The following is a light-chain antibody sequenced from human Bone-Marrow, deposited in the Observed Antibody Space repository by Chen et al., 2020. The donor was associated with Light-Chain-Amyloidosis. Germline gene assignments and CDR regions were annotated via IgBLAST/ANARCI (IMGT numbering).Light chain of an antibody. CDR2: DDS. V-gene: IGLV3-21*02. CDR3: QVWDRSSDRPV. Sequence: SSVLTQPSSLSVASGQTATISCGGNNIGSTSVHWYQQTPGQAPLLVVYDDSDRPSGIPERLSGSNSGNTATLTISRVEAGDEADYYCQVWDRSSDRPVFGGGTKLTVL. J-gene: IGLJ3*02. CDR1: NIGSTS.